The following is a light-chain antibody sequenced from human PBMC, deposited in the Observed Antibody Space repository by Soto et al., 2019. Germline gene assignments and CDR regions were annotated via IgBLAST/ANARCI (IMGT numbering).Light chain of an antibody. Sequence: EIVLTQSPGTLPLSPGERVTLSCRASQSVSSIYLAWYQQKPGQAPRLLIYATSSRAPGIPDRFSGRGSGTYFTLSISRLEPEDFAVYYCQQYGDGNSPRYSFGQGTRLDIK. V-gene: IGKV3-20*01. J-gene: IGKJ2*03. CDR2: ATS. CDR3: QQYGDGNSPRYS. CDR1: QSVSSIY.